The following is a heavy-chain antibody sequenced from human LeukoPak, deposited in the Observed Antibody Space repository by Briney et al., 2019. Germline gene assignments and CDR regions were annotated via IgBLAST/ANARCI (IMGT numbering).Heavy chain of an antibody. CDR2: ISSSSSYT. V-gene: IGHV3-11*05. CDR1: GFTSSDYY. J-gene: IGHJ4*02. D-gene: IGHD6-13*01. CDR3: ARAHLSIAAAGTAGY. Sequence: GGSLRLSCAPSGFTSSDYYMSWIRQAPGKGLEWVSYISSSSSYTNYADSVKGRFTISRDNAKNSLYLQMNSLRAEDTAVYYCARAHLSIAAAGTAGYWGQGTLVTVSS.